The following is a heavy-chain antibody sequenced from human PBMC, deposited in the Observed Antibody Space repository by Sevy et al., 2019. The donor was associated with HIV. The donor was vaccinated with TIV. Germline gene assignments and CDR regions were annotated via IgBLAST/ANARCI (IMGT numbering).Heavy chain of an antibody. CDR3: ARDLEDYYGMDV. CDR1: GGSISSGGYY. J-gene: IGHJ6*02. CDR2: IYYGGST. D-gene: IGHD3-3*01. V-gene: IGHV4-31*03. Sequence: SETLSLTCTVSGGSISSGGYYWSWIRQHPGKGLEWIGYIYYGGSTYYNPSLKSRVTISVDTSKNQFSLKLSSVTAADTAVYYCARDLEDYYGMDVWGQGTTVTVSS.